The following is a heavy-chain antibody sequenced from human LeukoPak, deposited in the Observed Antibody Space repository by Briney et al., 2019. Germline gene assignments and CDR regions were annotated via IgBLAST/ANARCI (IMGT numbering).Heavy chain of an antibody. Sequence: GGSLRLSCAASGFTFDDYAMHWVRQAPGKGLEWVSGISWNSGSIGYADSVKGRFTISRDNAKNSLYLQMNSPRAEDTALYYCAKDRGIPAVAGIPLTGYYYYYYMDVWSKGTTVTISS. CDR1: GFTFDDYA. D-gene: IGHD6-19*01. V-gene: IGHV3-9*01. CDR2: ISWNSGSI. CDR3: AKDRGIPAVAGIPLTGYYYYYYMDV. J-gene: IGHJ6*03.